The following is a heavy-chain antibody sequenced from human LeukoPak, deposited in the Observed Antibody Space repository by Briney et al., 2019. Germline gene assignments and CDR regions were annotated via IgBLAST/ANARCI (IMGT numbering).Heavy chain of an antibody. CDR2: ISYSGGT. D-gene: IGHD2-8*02. CDR3: ARRVIMSATGVPDTWLDP. Sequence: PSETLSLTCTVSGGSISNYYWNWIRQPPGKGLEWVGHISYSGGTKYNPSRQSRVTISIDTSKNQFSLNLSSVTAADTAVYYCARRVIMSATGVPDTWLDPWGQGILVTVSS. J-gene: IGHJ5*02. CDR1: GGSISNYY. V-gene: IGHV4-59*08.